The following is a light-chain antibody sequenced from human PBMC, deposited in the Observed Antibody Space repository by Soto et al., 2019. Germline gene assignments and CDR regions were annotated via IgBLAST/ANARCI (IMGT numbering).Light chain of an antibody. Sequence: QSVVTQPPSVSGTPGQTVTISCSGSASNIGTNPVSWYQQFPGTAPKLLIYSDSQRPSGVPDRFSGSKSATSASLAISGLQSDDEADYYCAAWDDSLNGVVIGGGTKVTVL. CDR1: ASNIGTNP. CDR2: SDS. CDR3: AAWDDSLNGVV. J-gene: IGLJ2*01. V-gene: IGLV1-44*01.